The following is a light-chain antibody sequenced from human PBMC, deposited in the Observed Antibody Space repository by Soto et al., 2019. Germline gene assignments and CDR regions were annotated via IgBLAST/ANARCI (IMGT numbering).Light chain of an antibody. J-gene: IGKJ4*01. V-gene: IGKV1-33*01. Sequence: DIPMTQSPSSLSASVGDRVTITCQASQDIKNYLNWYQQKSGKAPKLLIYDASDLETGVPSRFSGSGSGTDFTFTINSLQPEDNATYYCQQYDNLPLTFGGGTKVEIK. CDR3: QQYDNLPLT. CDR1: QDIKNY. CDR2: DAS.